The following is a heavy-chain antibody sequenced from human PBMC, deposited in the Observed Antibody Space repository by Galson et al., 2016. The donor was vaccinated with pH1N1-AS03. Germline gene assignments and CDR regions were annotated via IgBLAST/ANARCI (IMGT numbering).Heavy chain of an antibody. D-gene: IGHD4-17*01. CDR1: GFTFTGYW. CDR3: VRDGASSYDAFDM. CDR2: IKGDGSEK. J-gene: IGHJ3*02. V-gene: IGHV3-7*01. Sequence: SLRLSCAASGFTFTGYWMSWVRQAPGKGPEWVANIKGDGSEKVYVDSVKGRFTISRDNAKNSLHLQMNSLTADDTAVYYCVRDGASSYDAFDMWGQGTMITVSS.